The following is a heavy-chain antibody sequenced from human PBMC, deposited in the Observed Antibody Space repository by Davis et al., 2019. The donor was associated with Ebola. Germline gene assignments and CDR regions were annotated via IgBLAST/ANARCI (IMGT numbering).Heavy chain of an antibody. CDR1: GFTFSSYA. CDR2: ISYDGSNK. V-gene: IGHV3-30*04. D-gene: IGHD1-14*01. Sequence: GGSLRLSCAASGFTFSSYAMHWVRQAPGKGLEWVAVISYDGSNKYYADSVKGRFTISRDNSKNTLYLQMNSLRAEDTAVYYCARATGLDYWGQGTLVTVSS. J-gene: IGHJ4*02. CDR3: ARATGLDY.